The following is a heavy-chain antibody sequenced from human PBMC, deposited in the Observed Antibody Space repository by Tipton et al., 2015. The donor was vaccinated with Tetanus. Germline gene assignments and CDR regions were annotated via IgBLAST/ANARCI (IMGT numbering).Heavy chain of an antibody. CDR1: NGSLTVGGYY. V-gene: IGHV4-31*03. J-gene: IGHJ4*02. CDR2: IFYIGTT. Sequence: TLSLTCSVSNGSLTVGGYYWSWIRQHPGKGPEWLGDIFYIGTTYYNPSLQSRISISADTSKNQFSLRLSSLSAADTAVYFCARRVVGSSFDHWGQGTLVTFSS. D-gene: IGHD2-21*01. CDR3: ARRVVGSSFDH.